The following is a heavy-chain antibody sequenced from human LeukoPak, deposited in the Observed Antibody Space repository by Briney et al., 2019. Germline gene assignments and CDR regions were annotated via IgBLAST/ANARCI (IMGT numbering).Heavy chain of an antibody. J-gene: IGHJ4*02. Sequence: GGSLRLSCAASGFAFNTYAMSWVRQAPGKGLEWVSNLSGSDGQTFHTDSVKGRFTISRDNAKNSLYLQMNSLRAEDTAVYYCAGESSPYSSSPEFDYWGQGTLVTVSS. CDR3: AGESSPYSSSPEFDY. CDR2: LSGSDGQT. CDR1: GFAFNTYA. V-gene: IGHV3-21*01. D-gene: IGHD6-6*01.